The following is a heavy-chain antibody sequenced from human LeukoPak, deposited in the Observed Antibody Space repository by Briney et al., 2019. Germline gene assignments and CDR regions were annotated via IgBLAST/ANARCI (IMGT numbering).Heavy chain of an antibody. Sequence: GGSLRLSCAPSGITFSSYSMSWVRQAPGKGLEWVSTISSSSSYIYYADSVKGRFTMSRDNAKNSLYLQMNSLRAEDTAVYYCARDGGRMDVWGQGTTVTVSS. D-gene: IGHD6-25*01. V-gene: IGHV3-21*01. CDR1: GITFSSYS. CDR3: ARDGGRMDV. CDR2: ISSSSSYI. J-gene: IGHJ6*02.